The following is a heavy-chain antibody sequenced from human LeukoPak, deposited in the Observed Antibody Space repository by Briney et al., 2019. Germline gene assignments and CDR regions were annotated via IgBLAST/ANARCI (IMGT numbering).Heavy chain of an antibody. CDR1: GYTFTSYG. CDR3: ARDRIVYDFWSGSTDAFDI. V-gene: IGHV1-18*01. CDR2: ISAYNGNT. D-gene: IGHD3-3*01. Sequence: GASVKVSCKASGYTFTSYGISWVRQAPGQGLEWMGWISAYNGNTNYAQKLQGRVTMTTDTSTSTAYMELRSLRSDDTAVYYCARDRIVYDFWSGSTDAFDIWGQGTMVTVSS. J-gene: IGHJ3*02.